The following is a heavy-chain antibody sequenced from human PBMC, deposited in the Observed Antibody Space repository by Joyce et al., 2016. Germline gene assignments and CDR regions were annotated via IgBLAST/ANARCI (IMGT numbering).Heavy chain of an antibody. CDR2: ISSSSDTI. CDR1: GFMFNSYI. J-gene: IGHJ4*02. CDR3: ARGNTYYYDTSGSFLDH. Sequence: EVQLVESGGDLVQPGGSLRLPCAASGFMFNSYIMNWVRQAPGKGLEWISYISSSSDTIYYAESVKGRFTVSRDNAKNSLHLQMNSLRDEDTAIYYCARGNTYYYDTSGSFLDHWGQGTLVTVSS. V-gene: IGHV3-48*02. D-gene: IGHD3-22*01.